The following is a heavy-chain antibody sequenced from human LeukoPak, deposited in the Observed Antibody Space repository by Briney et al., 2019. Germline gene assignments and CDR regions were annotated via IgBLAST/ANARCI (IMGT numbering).Heavy chain of an antibody. V-gene: IGHV3-66*01. J-gene: IGHJ4*02. D-gene: IGHD2-15*01. CDR1: GFTVSSDY. CDR3: ARCCRDAGDY. CDR2: IYSDDST. Sequence: PGGSLRLSCAASGFTVSSDYMSWVRQAPGKGLEWVSVIYSDDSTYYADSVKGRFIISRDNSKSTLYLQMNSLRVEDTAVYYCARCCRDAGDYLGQGTLVTVSS.